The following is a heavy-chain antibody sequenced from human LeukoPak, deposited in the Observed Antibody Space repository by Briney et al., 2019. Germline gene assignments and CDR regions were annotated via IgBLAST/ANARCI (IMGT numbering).Heavy chain of an antibody. J-gene: IGHJ6*03. CDR2: ISSSGSTI. Sequence: GGSLRLSCAASGFTFSSYEMNWVRQAPGKGLEWVSYISSSGSTIYYADSVKGRFTISRDNAKNSLYLQMNSLRAEDTAVYYCARDRPVAGTAYYYYYYMDVWGKGTTVTVSS. D-gene: IGHD6-19*01. CDR1: GFTFSSYE. CDR3: ARDRPVAGTAYYYYYYMDV. V-gene: IGHV3-48*03.